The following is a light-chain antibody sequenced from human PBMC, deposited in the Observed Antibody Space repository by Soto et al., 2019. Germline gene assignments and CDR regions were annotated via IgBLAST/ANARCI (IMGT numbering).Light chain of an antibody. J-gene: IGLJ2*01. V-gene: IGLV2-14*01. CDR3: SSYSGSSTHLL. CDR1: STDIGGFNY. CDR2: DVT. Sequence: QSALTQPASVSGSPGQSIIMSCTGTSTDIGGFNYVSWYRQYPGKAPRLMIYDVTNRPSGVSNRFSGSKSGSTAYLPISGLQAEDEATYYCSSYSGSSTHLLFGGGTKLTVL.